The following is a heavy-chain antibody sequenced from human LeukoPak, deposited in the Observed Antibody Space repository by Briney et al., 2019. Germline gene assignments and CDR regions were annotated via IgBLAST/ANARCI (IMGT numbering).Heavy chain of an antibody. V-gene: IGHV4-38-2*02. Sequence: PSETLSLTCTVSGYSISSGYYWGWIRQPPGKGLEWIGSIYHSGSTYYNPSLKSRVTISVDTSKNQFCLKLSSVTAADTAVYYCARDPAAYCGGDCYSSDDYWGQGTLVTVSS. CDR3: ARDPAAYCGGDCYSSDDY. D-gene: IGHD2-21*02. CDR2: IYHSGST. CDR1: GYSISSGYY. J-gene: IGHJ4*02.